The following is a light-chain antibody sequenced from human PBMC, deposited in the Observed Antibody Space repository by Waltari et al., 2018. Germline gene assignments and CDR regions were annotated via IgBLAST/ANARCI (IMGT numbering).Light chain of an antibody. J-gene: IGLJ3*02. CDR3: QTWGTGFHKV. CDR2: VNTDGSH. Sequence: QLVLPQSPSASASLGASVKLTGTLSSGHSSHPIAWHHQQPPKGPRLLMKVNTDGSHIKGDGIPDRFSGSSSGAERYLLISSLHSEAEAAYCCQTWGTGFHKVFGGGTKLTVL. CDR1: SGHSSHP. V-gene: IGLV4-69*01.